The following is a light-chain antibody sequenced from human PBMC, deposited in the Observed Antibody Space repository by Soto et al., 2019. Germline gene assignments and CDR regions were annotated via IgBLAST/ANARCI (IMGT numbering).Light chain of an antibody. CDR1: SSDVGGYSR. V-gene: IGLV2-18*02. Sequence: QSVLTQPPSVSVSPGQSVTISCTGTSSDVGGYSRVSWYQQPPGKAPKLLIYDVSNRPSGGSTRFSGSKSGNTASLTISGLQAEDEADYYCTSYATGSAYVFGPGTKVTVL. J-gene: IGLJ1*01. CDR2: DVS. CDR3: TSYATGSAYV.